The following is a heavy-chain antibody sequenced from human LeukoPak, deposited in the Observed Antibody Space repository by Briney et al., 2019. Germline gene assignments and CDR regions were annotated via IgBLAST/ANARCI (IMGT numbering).Heavy chain of an antibody. D-gene: IGHD3-10*01. CDR1: GFTFSSYA. V-gene: IGHV3-30-3*01. CDR2: ISNDGSNK. J-gene: IGHJ3*01. CDR3: TREGSYLDAFDF. Sequence: QTGGSLRLSCAASGFTFSSYAMHWVRQAPGKGLEWVAVISNDGSNKYYADSVKGRFTISRDNAKKSLFLQMNSLRAEDTAVYYCTREGSYLDAFDFWGQGTMVTVSS.